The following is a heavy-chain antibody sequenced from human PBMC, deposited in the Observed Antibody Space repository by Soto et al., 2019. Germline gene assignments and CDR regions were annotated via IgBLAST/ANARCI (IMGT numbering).Heavy chain of an antibody. J-gene: IGHJ4*02. Sequence: QVQLVQSESEVKKPGSSVRVSCKVSGGTFKNYAISWVRQAPGQGPEWVGGILPVFDQLHYAPKLQGRVTITADEVTSTAHWELGSLTSEDTAVYFCARASDTSGYYYWGQGTLVTVSS. CDR2: ILPVFDQL. CDR3: ARASDTSGYYY. CDR1: GGTFKNYA. D-gene: IGHD3-22*01. V-gene: IGHV1-69*01.